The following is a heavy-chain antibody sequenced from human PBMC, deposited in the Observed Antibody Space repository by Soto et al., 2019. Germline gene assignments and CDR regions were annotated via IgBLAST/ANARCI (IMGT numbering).Heavy chain of an antibody. CDR2: IIPIFGTA. CDR1: GGTFSSYA. J-gene: IGHJ4*02. Sequence: QVQLVQSGAEVKKPGSSVKVSCKASGGTFSSYAISWVRQAPGQGLEWMGGIIPIFGTANYAQKFQGRVTITXXEXTXXAYMELSSLRSEDTAVYYCATGHLNYYDSSGYYHYWGQGTLVTVSS. V-gene: IGHV1-69*05. D-gene: IGHD3-22*01. CDR3: ATGHLNYYDSSGYYHY.